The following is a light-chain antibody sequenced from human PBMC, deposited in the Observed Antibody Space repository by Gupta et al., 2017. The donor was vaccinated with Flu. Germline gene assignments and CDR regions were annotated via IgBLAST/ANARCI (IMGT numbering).Light chain of an antibody. CDR3: AVWDDNLSSWL. CDR2: RDN. J-gene: IGLJ3*02. Sequence: QSVVPQPPSASGTPGRRVTISCSGGSSNIGSSSVYWYQQLPGTAPNLLTFRDNRRPSGFPDRFSGSKSGTSASLTISGLRSEDEADYYCAVWDDNLSSWLFGGGTKLTVL. CDR1: SSNIGSSS. V-gene: IGLV1-47*01.